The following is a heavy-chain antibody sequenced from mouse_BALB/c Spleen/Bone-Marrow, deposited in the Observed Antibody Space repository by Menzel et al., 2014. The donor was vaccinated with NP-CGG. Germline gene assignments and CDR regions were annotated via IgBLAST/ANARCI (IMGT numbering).Heavy chain of an antibody. CDR3: ARSGSSYYY. D-gene: IGHD1-1*01. CDR2: IGSGDSST. V-gene: IGHV5-9-1*01. J-gene: IGHJ2*01. Sequence: EVKLVESGGGLVKPGGSLKLSCAASGFTFSSYAMSWVRQTPEKRLEWVATIGSGDSSTYYPDSVKGRFTISRDYAKNTLYLQMSSLRSEDTAMYCCARSGSSYYYWGQGTTLTVSS. CDR1: GFTFSSYA.